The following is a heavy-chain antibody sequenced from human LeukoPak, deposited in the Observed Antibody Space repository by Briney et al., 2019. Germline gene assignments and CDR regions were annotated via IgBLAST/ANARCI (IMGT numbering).Heavy chain of an antibody. CDR2: INYSGST. Sequence: TLSLTCTVSGGSINSGGHYWSWIRQHPGKGLEWIGYINYSGSTYYNPSLKSRVTISIDTSQNQFSLKLSSVTAADTAVYYCARDEAIFGAGYYYGMDVWGQGTTVTVSS. V-gene: IGHV4-31*03. CDR3: ARDEAIFGAGYYYGMDV. CDR1: GGSINSGGHY. D-gene: IGHD3-3*01. J-gene: IGHJ6*02.